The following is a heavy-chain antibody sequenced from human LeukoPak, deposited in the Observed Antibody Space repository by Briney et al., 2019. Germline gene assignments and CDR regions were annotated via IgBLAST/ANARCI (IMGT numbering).Heavy chain of an antibody. D-gene: IGHD6-13*01. CDR1: GGSISSGDYY. CDR2: IYYSGST. Sequence: SETLSLTCTVSGGSISSGDYYWSWIRQPPGKGLEWIVYIYYSGSTYYNPSLKSRVTISVDTSKNQFSLKLSSVTAADTAVYYCARSEPRYSSSWGLQNTFAPPNYYFDYWGQGTLVTVSS. V-gene: IGHV4-30-4*01. J-gene: IGHJ4*02. CDR3: ARSEPRYSSSWGLQNTFAPPNYYFDY.